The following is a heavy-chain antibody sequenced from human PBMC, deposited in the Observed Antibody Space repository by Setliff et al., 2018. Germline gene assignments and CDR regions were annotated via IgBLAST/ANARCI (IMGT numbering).Heavy chain of an antibody. V-gene: IGHV4-61*02. CDR3: TKGRVGLAARAGY. CDR1: GGSISSDSDY. Sequence: PSETLSLTCTVSGGSISSDSDYWSWIRQSAGKGLEWIGRIYASGSTEYNPSLGSRVTISVDTSRNRFSLQLSSVTSADTAIYYCTKGRVGLAARAGYWGQGTLVTVSS. D-gene: IGHD1-26*01. CDR2: IYASGST. J-gene: IGHJ4*02.